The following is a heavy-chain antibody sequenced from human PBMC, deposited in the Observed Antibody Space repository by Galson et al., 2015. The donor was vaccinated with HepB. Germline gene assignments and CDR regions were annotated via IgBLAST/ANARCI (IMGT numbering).Heavy chain of an antibody. V-gene: IGHV6-1*01. CDR3: ARERLGVPYHDYMDV. Sequence: CAISGDSVSSDTTAWNWIRQSPPRGFEWLGRTYYRSKWYEDYAVSVRGRININPDTSKNQFSLHLNSVSPEDTAVYYCARERLGVPYHDYMDVWGNGTTVTVSS. D-gene: IGHD3-16*01. J-gene: IGHJ6*03. CDR2: TYYRSKWYE. CDR1: GDSVSSDTTA.